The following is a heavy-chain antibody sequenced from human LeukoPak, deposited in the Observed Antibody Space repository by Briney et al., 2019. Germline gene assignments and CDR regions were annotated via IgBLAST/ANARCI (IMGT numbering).Heavy chain of an antibody. CDR1: GFTISSNY. J-gene: IGHJ4*02. Sequence: GGSLRLSCAASGFTISSNYMSWVRQAPGKGLEWVSVIYSGGSTYYTDSVKGRFTISRDKSKNKLYLQMNSLRAEDTAVYYCAKSSGLFVYFDYWGQGTLVTVSS. CDR3: AKSSGLFVYFDY. CDR2: IYSGGST. D-gene: IGHD6-19*01. V-gene: IGHV3-66*01.